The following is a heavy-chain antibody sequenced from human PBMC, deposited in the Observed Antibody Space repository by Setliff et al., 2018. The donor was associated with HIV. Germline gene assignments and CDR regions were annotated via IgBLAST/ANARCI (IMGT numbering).Heavy chain of an antibody. D-gene: IGHD2-2*01. CDR3: ARGAWYTSGWYSTRKDIVVVPAAPGDYYYMDV. V-gene: IGHV1-2*02. CDR1: GYTFIDYY. J-gene: IGHJ6*03. Sequence: ASVKVSCKASGYTFIDYYIHWVRQAPGRGLEWMGWINTDNGITEYAENFQGRVAMTRDTSMSTAYMELNRLTFDDTAVYYCARGAWYTSGWYSTRKDIVVVPAAPGDYYYMDVWGKGTTVTVSS. CDR2: INTDNGIT.